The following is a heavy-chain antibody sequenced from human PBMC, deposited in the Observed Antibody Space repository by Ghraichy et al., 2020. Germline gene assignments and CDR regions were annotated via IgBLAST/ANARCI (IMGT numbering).Heavy chain of an antibody. J-gene: IGHJ4*02. CDR2: ISWNSGSI. D-gene: IGHD3-10*01. CDR3: AKDIEITMVRGATFDY. Sequence: SLRLSCAASGFTFDDYAMHWVRQAPGKGLEWVSGISWNSGSIGYADSVKGRFTISRDNAKNSLYLQMNSLRAEDTALYYCAKDIEITMVRGATFDYWGQGTLVTVSS. V-gene: IGHV3-9*01. CDR1: GFTFDDYA.